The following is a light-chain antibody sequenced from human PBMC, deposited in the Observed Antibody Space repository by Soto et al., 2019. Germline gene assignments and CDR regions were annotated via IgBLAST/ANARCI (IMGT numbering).Light chain of an antibody. V-gene: IGLV2-8*01. CDR1: SSDVGGYNY. CDR3: SSYAGSNNYV. Sequence: QHALTQPPSATGSPGQSVTISCTKTSSDVGGYNYVSWYQQHPGKAPKLMIYEVSKRPSGDPDRFSGSKSGNTAPLTVSGLQAEDEADYYCSSYAGSNNYVFGTGTKATVL. CDR2: EVS. J-gene: IGLJ1*01.